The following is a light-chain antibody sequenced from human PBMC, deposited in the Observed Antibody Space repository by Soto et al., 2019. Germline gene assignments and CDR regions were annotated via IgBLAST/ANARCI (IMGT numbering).Light chain of an antibody. Sequence: QSALTQPPSASGSPGQSVTISCTGTSSDIGRYKYVSWYQQHPDKAPKVLISEVSERPSGVPDRFSGSKSGNTASLTVSGLQPEDEADYYCSSYAGNNNYVFGTGTKLTVL. V-gene: IGLV2-8*01. CDR2: EVS. CDR3: SSYAGNNNYV. CDR1: SSDIGRYKY. J-gene: IGLJ1*01.